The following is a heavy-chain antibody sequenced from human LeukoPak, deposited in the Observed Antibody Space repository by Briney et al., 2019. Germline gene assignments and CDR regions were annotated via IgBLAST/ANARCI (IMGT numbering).Heavy chain of an antibody. Sequence: TGGSLRLSCAASGFTFSNYWMSWVRQAPGKGLEWVANIKQDGSEKYYVDSVKGRFTISRDNAKNSLYLQMNSLRAEDTAVYYCARDAATTPFDYWGKGTLVTVSS. V-gene: IGHV3-7*01. CDR1: GFTFSNYW. CDR3: ARDAATTPFDY. CDR2: IKQDGSEK. D-gene: IGHD1-26*01. J-gene: IGHJ4*02.